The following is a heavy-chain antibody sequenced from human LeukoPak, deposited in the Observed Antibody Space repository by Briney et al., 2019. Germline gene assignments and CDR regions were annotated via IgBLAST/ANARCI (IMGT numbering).Heavy chain of an antibody. Sequence: GGSLRLSCAASGYTFSGYGMHWVREAPGKGLEWVAFIRYDGSNKYYADSVKGRVTISRDNSKNTLYLQMNSLRAEDTAGYYCAKDYCSSTSGYIDYWGQGALVTVSS. CDR2: IRYDGSNK. D-gene: IGHD2-2*02. J-gene: IGHJ4*02. CDR3: AKDYCSSTSGYIDY. CDR1: GYTFSGYG. V-gene: IGHV3-30*02.